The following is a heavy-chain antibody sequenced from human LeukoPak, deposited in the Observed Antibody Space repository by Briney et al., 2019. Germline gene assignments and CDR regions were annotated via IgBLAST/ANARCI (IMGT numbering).Heavy chain of an antibody. D-gene: IGHD3-10*01. Sequence: SQTLSLTCTVSVGSISSGDYYWSWIRQPPGKGLEWIGYIYYSGSTYYNPSLKSRLTISVDTSKNQFSLKLSSVTAADTAVYYCARMYYYGSGSYGLSPPIWFDPWGQGTLVTVSS. CDR3: ARMYYYGSGSYGLSPPIWFDP. CDR2: IYYSGST. V-gene: IGHV4-30-4*01. CDR1: VGSISSGDYY. J-gene: IGHJ5*02.